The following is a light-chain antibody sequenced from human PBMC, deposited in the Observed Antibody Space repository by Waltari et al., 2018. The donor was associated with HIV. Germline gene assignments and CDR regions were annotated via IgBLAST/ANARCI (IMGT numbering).Light chain of an antibody. Sequence: NFMLTQPHSVSESPGKTVTISCTRSSGSLASSYVQWYQKRPGSSPTTVIYEDYQRPSGVPDRFSGSIDSSSNSASLSISGLKTDDEADYYCQSYDTNNVIFGGGTKLTVL. CDR3: QSYDTNNVI. CDR1: SGSLASSY. V-gene: IGLV6-57*01. CDR2: EDY. J-gene: IGLJ2*01.